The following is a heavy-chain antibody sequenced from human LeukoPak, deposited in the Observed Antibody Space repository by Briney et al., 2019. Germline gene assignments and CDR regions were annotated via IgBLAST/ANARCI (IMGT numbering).Heavy chain of an antibody. J-gene: IGHJ3*02. V-gene: IGHV3-48*02. CDR1: GFTFSSYS. Sequence: GGSLRLSCAASGFTFSSYSMTWVRQAPGKGLEWVSHISGGSSSVYYADSVKGRFTISRDNAKNSLYLQMNSLRDEDTAVYYCARDTGLVRGVYDAFDIWGQGTMVTVSS. D-gene: IGHD3-10*01. CDR2: ISGGSSSV. CDR3: ARDTGLVRGVYDAFDI.